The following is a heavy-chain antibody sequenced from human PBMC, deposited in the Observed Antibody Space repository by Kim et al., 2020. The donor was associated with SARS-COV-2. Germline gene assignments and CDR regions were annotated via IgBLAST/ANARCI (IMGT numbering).Heavy chain of an antibody. V-gene: IGHV3-74*01. J-gene: IGHJ6*02. Sequence: GGSLRLSCAASGFTFSSYWMHWVRQAPGKGLVWVSRINSDGSSTSYADSVKGRFTISRDNAKNTLYLQMNSLSAEDTAVYYCASLYYDFWSGYDELDYYYGMDFWGQGTTVTVSS. CDR3: ASLYYDFWSGYDELDYYYGMDF. CDR2: INSDGSST. D-gene: IGHD3-3*01. CDR1: GFTFSSYW.